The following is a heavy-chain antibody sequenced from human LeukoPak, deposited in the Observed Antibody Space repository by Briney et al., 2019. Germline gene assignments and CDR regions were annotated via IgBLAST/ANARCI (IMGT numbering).Heavy chain of an antibody. CDR1: GYTFTSYY. CDR2: INPSGGST. CDR3: ARPSPFGELISNWFDP. V-gene: IGHV1-46*01. D-gene: IGHD3-10*01. J-gene: IGHJ5*02. Sequence: ASVKVSCKASGYTFTSYYMHWVRQAPGQGLEWMGIINPSGGSTSYAQKFQGRATMTRDMSTSTVYMELSSLRSEDTAVYYCARPSPFGELISNWFDPWGQGTLVTVSS.